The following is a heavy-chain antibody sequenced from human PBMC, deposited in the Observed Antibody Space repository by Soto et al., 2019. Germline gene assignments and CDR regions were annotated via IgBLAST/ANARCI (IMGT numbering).Heavy chain of an antibody. D-gene: IGHD2-2*01. CDR2: ISSSSSTI. CDR1: GFTFSSYS. Sequence: GGSLRLSCAASGFTFSSYSMNWVRQAPGKGLEWVSYISSSSSTIYYADSVKGRFTISRDNAKNSLYLQMNSLRAEDTAVYYCATSDIVVVPAAMGHDAFDIWGQGTMVTVSS. CDR3: ATSDIVVVPAAMGHDAFDI. V-gene: IGHV3-48*01. J-gene: IGHJ3*02.